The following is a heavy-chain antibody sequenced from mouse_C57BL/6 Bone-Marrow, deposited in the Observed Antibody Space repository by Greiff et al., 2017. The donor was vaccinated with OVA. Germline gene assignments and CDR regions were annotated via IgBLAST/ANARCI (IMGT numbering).Heavy chain of an antibody. CDR3: ARYYYVSALAY. CDR2: IHPNSGST. CDR1: GYTFTSYW. D-gene: IGHD1-1*01. J-gene: IGHJ2*01. V-gene: IGHV1-64*01. Sequence: QVQLQQPGAELVKPGASVKLSCKASGYTFTSYWMHWVKQRPGQGLEWIGMIHPNSGSTNYNEKFKSKATLTVDKSSSTAYMQLSSLTSEDSAVYYCARYYYVSALAYWGQGTTLTVSS.